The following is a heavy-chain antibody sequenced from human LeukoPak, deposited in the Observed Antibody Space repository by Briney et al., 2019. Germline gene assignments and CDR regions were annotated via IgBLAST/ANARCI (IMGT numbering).Heavy chain of an antibody. CDR3: ARDQYDFWSGYHNRHYFDY. V-gene: IGHV3-33*01. D-gene: IGHD3-3*01. J-gene: IGHJ4*02. CDR1: GFTFSSYG. Sequence: GGSLRLSCAASGFTFSSYGMHWVRQAPGKGLEWVAVIWYDGSNKYYADSVKGRFTISRDNSKNTLYLQMNSLRAEDTAVYYCARDQYDFWSGYHNRHYFDYWGQGTLVTVPS. CDR2: IWYDGSNK.